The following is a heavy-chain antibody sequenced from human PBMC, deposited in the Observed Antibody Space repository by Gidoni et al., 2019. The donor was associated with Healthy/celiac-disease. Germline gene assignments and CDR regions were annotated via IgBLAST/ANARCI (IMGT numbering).Heavy chain of an antibody. Sequence: QLQLQESGPGLVKPSETLSLTCTVSAGSISSSSYYWGWIRQPPGKGLELIGSIYYSGSTYYNPSLKSRVTISVDTSKNQFSLKLSSVTAADTAVYYCARESEHWDSSGYYYRICDYWGQGTLVTVSS. CDR2: IYYSGST. V-gene: IGHV4-39*07. J-gene: IGHJ4*02. CDR3: ARESEHWDSSGYYYRICDY. CDR1: AGSISSSSYY. D-gene: IGHD3-22*01.